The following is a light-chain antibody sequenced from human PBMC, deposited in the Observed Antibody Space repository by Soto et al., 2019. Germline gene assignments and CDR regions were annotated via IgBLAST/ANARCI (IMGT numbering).Light chain of an antibody. J-gene: IGLJ1*01. CDR3: CSYAGTYTYV. V-gene: IGLV2-11*01. CDR1: SNDVGRYNY. Sequence: QSALTQPRSVSGSPGQSVTISCTGTSNDVGRYNYVSWFQQHPGKAPKLMIYDVTQRPSGVPDRFSGSKSGNTASLTISGLQAEDEADYYCCSYAGTYTYVFGTATKLTVL. CDR2: DVT.